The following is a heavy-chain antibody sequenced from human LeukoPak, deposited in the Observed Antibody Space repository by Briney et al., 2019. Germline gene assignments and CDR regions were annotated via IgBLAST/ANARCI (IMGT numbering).Heavy chain of an antibody. CDR1: GGSINSGGYS. Sequence: SETLSLTCTVSGGSINSGGYSWSWIRQHPGKDLEWIGYIYYSESTYYNPSLKSRVTISVDTSKNQFSLKLTSVTAADTAVYYCARGIDYGSEYFQHWGQGTLVTVSS. CDR2: IYYSEST. CDR3: ARGIDYGSEYFQH. V-gene: IGHV4-31*03. D-gene: IGHD4-17*01. J-gene: IGHJ1*01.